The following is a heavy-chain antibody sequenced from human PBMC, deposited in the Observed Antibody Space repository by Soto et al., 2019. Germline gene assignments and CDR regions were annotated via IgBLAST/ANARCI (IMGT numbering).Heavy chain of an antibody. CDR1: GFSLITSGVG. CDR3: AHRRRRVYGKWDTGDFDY. D-gene: IGHD1-26*01. V-gene: IGHV2-5*02. J-gene: IGHJ4*02. Sequence: QITLKESGPTVVKSTQTLTLTCTFSGFSLITSGVGVGWIRQPPGKALEWLAFIYWDDIKRYSPSLKSRLTITKVTYKNQQVVLTMTNMDPVDTGTYYCAHRRRRVYGKWDTGDFDYCGQGTLVTVSS. CDR2: IYWDDIK.